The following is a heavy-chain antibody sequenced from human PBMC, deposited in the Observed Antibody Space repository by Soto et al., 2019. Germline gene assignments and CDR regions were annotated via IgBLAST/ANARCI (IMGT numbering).Heavy chain of an antibody. CDR3: ARDLRGTGTKKGSYYYYMGV. J-gene: IGHJ6*03. V-gene: IGHV4-59*01. CDR2: IYYSRST. D-gene: IGHD1-1*01. Sequence: SETLSLTCTVSGGSISSYYWSWIRQPPGKELEWIGYIYYSRSTNYNPSLKSRVTISVDTSKNQCSLKLSSWTAADTAVYYCARDLRGTGTKKGSYYYYMGVWGKGTTVTVSS. CDR1: GGSISSYY.